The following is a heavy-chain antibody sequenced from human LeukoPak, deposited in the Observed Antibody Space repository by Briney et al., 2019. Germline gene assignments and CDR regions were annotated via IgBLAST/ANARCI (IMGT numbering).Heavy chain of an antibody. J-gene: IGHJ4*02. CDR3: ARAVWGDY. Sequence: SETLSLTCAVYGGSFSGYYWSWIRQPPGKGLEWIGEINHSGSTNYNPSLKSRVTISVDTSKNQFSLKLSSVTAADTAVYYCARAVWGDYWGQGTLVTVSS. V-gene: IGHV4-34*01. D-gene: IGHD3-16*01. CDR1: GGSFSGYY. CDR2: INHSGST.